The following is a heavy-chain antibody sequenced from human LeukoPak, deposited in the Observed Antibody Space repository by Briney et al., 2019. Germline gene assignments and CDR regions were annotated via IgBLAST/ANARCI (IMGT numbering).Heavy chain of an antibody. J-gene: IGHJ4*02. D-gene: IGHD3-16*01. CDR3: ARDQGGASLDY. Sequence: ASVKVSCKASGYTFTSYDINWVRQATGQGLEWMGWMNPNSGNTGYAQKFQGRVTMTRDMSTSTVYMEVSSLKSEDTAVYYCARDQGGASLDYWGQGTLVTVSS. CDR1: GYTFTSYD. CDR2: MNPNSGNT. V-gene: IGHV1-8*01.